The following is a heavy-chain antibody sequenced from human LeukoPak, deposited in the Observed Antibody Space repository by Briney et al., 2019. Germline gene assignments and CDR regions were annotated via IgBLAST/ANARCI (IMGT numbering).Heavy chain of an antibody. V-gene: IGHV3-23*01. Sequence: PGGSLRLSCAASGFTFSSYVMSWVRQAPGKGLEWVSAISGSGTSTYYADSVKGRFTISRDNSKNTLYLQMNSLRAEDTAVYYCAKDRDSGSYPFDYWGQGTLVTVSS. CDR2: ISGSGTST. J-gene: IGHJ4*02. CDR1: GFTFSSYV. CDR3: AKDRDSGSYPFDY. D-gene: IGHD1-26*01.